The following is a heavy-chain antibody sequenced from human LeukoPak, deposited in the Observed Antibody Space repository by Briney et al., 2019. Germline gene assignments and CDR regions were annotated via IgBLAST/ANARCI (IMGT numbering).Heavy chain of an antibody. J-gene: IGHJ4*02. Sequence: GASVKVSCKASGGTFSSYAISWMRQAPGQGLEWMGGIIPIFGTANYAQKFQGRVTITADESTSTAYMELSSLRSEDTAVYYCARGEWELLGTFDYWGQGTLVTVSS. D-gene: IGHD1-26*01. V-gene: IGHV1-69*13. CDR3: ARGEWELLGTFDY. CDR2: IIPIFGTA. CDR1: GGTFSSYA.